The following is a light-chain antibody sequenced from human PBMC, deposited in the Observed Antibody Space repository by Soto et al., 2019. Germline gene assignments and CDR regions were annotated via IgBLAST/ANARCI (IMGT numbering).Light chain of an antibody. CDR2: GAS. CDR1: QSVSSSY. Sequence: EIVLTQSPATLSLSPGERATLSCRASQSVSSSYLAWYQQQRGEAPRLLIYGASSRATGIADRISGSGAGSAFILTTSRQGPKDFAVYYYHQYGSTPLCTFGQGTRLEIK. CDR3: HQYGSTPLCT. V-gene: IGKV3-20*01. J-gene: IGKJ5*01.